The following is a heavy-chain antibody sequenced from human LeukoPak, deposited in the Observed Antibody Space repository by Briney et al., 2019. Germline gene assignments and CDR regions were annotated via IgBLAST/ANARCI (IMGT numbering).Heavy chain of an antibody. V-gene: IGHV3-30*18. D-gene: IGHD3-22*01. CDR1: GFTFSSYG. J-gene: IGHJ4*02. Sequence: GGSLRLSCAASGFTFSSYGMHWVRQAPGKGLEWVAVISYDGSNKYYADSVKGRFTISRDNSKNTLYLQMNSPRAEDTAVYYCAKDQSYYDSSGYYQTTGTFDYWGQGTLVTVSS. CDR3: AKDQSYYDSSGYYQTTGTFDY. CDR2: ISYDGSNK.